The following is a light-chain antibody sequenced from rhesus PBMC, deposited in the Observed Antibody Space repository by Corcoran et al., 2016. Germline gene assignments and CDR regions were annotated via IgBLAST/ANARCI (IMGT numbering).Light chain of an antibody. Sequence: DIVMTQTPLSLPVTPGEPASISCRSSQSLLHSNGNTYLDWYLQKPGQSPRLLIYKVTNREFGVHERFSGSGSGTDFTLKISRVEPEDVGVYYCMQSTKGRTFGQGTKVEIK. CDR2: KVT. J-gene: IGKJ1*01. CDR1: QSLLHSNGNTY. V-gene: IGKV2S2*01. CDR3: MQSTKGRT.